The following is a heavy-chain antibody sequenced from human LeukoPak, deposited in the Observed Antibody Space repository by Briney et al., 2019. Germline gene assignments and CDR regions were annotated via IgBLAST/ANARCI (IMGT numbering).Heavy chain of an antibody. J-gene: IGHJ4*02. CDR3: ARRNGRSYFDY. Sequence: SETLSLTCTVSGGSISGGGYYWSWIRQHPGRGLEWIGYIDYSGTTYHNPSLKSRVTISVDTSMNQFSLKLNSVTAADTAVYYCARRNGRSYFDYWGQGTLATVSS. D-gene: IGHD3-10*01. CDR1: GGSISGGGYY. CDR2: IDYSGTT. V-gene: IGHV4-31*03.